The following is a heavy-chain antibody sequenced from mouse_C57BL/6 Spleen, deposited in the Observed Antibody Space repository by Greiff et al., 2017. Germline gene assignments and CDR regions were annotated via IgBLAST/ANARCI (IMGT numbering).Heavy chain of an antibody. CDR3: ARRCWFDY. Sequence: EVQLQHSGPELVKPGASVKISCKASGYSFTGYYMNWVKQSPEKSLEWIGEINPSTGGTTYNQKFKAKATLTVDKSSSTAYMQLKSLTSEDSAVYYCARRCWFDYWGQGTTLTVSS. V-gene: IGHV1-42*01. CDR1: GYSFTGYY. CDR2: INPSTGGT. J-gene: IGHJ2*01.